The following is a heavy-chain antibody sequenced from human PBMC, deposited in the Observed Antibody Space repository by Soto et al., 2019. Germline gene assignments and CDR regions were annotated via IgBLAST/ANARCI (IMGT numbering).Heavy chain of an antibody. D-gene: IGHD2-2*01. CDR3: GGGGGYQLLRVWGRRGKDWFDP. Sequence: QVQLQQWGAGLLKPSETLSLTCAVYGGSFSGYYWSWIRQPPGKGLEWIGEINHSGSTNYNPSLKSRVTIPVDTSKDQFPLKVGPVAGADKGGDLRGGGGGYQLLRVWGRRGKDWFDPWGQGTLVTVSS. CDR2: INHSGST. CDR1: GGSFSGYY. V-gene: IGHV4-34*01. J-gene: IGHJ5*02.